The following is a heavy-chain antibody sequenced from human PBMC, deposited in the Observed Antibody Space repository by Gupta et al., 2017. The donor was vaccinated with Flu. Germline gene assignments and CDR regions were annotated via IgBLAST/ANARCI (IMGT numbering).Heavy chain of an antibody. CDR1: GFTFSSYA. CDR2: ISGSGGST. Sequence: EVQLLESGGGLVQPGGSLRLSCAASGFTFSSYAMSWVRQAPGKGLEWVSAISGSGGSTYYADSVKGRFTISRDNSKNTLYLQMNSLRAEDTAVYYCAKPPAGVAARPFRWVDYWGQGTLVTVSS. D-gene: IGHD6-6*01. J-gene: IGHJ4*02. CDR3: AKPPAGVAARPFRWVDY. V-gene: IGHV3-23*01.